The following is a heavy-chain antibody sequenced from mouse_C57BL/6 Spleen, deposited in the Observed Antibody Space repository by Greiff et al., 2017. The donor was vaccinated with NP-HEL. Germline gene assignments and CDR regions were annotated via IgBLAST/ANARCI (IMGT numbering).Heavy chain of an antibody. CDR2: ISYDGSN. J-gene: IGHJ2*01. CDR1: GYSITSGYY. Sequence: EVQRVESGPGLVKPSQSLSLTCSVTGYSITSGYYWNWIRQFPGNKLEWMGYISYDGSNNYNPSLKNRISITRDTSKNQFFLKLNSVTTEDTATYYCARIYYDYDEYYFDYWGQGTTLTVSS. D-gene: IGHD2-4*01. V-gene: IGHV3-6*01. CDR3: ARIYYDYDEYYFDY.